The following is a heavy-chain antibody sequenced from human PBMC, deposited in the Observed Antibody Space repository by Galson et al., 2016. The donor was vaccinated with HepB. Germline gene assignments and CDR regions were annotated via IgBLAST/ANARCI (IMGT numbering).Heavy chain of an antibody. V-gene: IGHV1-69*08. CDR1: GGTFSTYT. D-gene: IGHD6-19*01. J-gene: IGHJ4*02. Sequence: CKASGGTFSTYTISWVRQAPGHGLEWMGRIIPIFGTTNYAQKFQGRFTITADKSTSTAYMELSSLRSEDTAMYYCARVLREWLGDFPFDYWGQGTLVTVSS. CDR2: IIPIFGTT. CDR3: ARVLREWLGDFPFDY.